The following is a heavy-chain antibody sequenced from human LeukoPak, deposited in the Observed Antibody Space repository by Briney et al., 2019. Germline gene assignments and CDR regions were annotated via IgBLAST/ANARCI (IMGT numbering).Heavy chain of an antibody. Sequence: GGSLRLSCEASGFRLGGLWMNWVRQAPGKGPERVANINQDGSEKLYVDSVKGRFTISRDNAKNSLYLQMNSLRVEDTAVYYCTRDVREAYDIWGHGTMVTVSS. V-gene: IGHV3-7*01. CDR2: INQDGSEK. CDR3: TRDVREAYDI. D-gene: IGHD3-16*01. J-gene: IGHJ3*02. CDR1: GFRLGGLW.